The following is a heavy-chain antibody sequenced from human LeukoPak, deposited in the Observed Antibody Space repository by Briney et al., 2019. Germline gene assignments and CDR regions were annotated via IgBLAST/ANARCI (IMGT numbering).Heavy chain of an antibody. CDR1: GFTFSSYR. D-gene: IGHD3-22*01. V-gene: IGHV3-30-3*01. Sequence: GGSLRLSCAASGFTFSSYRMYWVRQAPGKGLEWVAVISSGGNNQYYADSVKGRFTISRDNSKNTLSLQMNSLRAEDTALYYCARGASRYYYDSSGYYLYYFDHWGQGTLVTVSS. CDR2: ISSGGNNQ. J-gene: IGHJ4*02. CDR3: ARGASRYYYDSSGYYLYYFDH.